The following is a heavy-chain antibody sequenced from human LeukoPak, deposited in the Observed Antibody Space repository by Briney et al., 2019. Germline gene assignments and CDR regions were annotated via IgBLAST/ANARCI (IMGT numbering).Heavy chain of an antibody. CDR3: ARFACCGGHCWYYFDY. J-gene: IGHJ4*02. D-gene: IGHD2-21*02. CDR1: GGSIRSSYYY. Sequence: SETLSLTCTVSGGSIRSSYYYWGWIRQPPGKGLEWIGYIYNSGSTNYNSSLKSRVTISADTSKNQFSLKLSSVTAADTAVYYCARFACCGGHCWYYFDYWGQGTLVTVS. V-gene: IGHV4-61*05. CDR2: IYNSGST.